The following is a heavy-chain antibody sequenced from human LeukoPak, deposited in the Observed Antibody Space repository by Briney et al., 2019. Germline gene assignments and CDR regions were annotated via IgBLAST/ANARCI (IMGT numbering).Heavy chain of an antibody. CDR2: ISSSSSYI. J-gene: IGHJ6*03. Sequence: GGSLRLSCAASGFTFSSYSMNWVRQAPGKGLEWVSSISSSSSYIYYADSVKGRFTISRDNAKNSLYLQMNSLRAEDTAVCYCAREVRYYYYMDVWGKGTTVTVSS. CDR1: GFTFSSYS. V-gene: IGHV3-21*01. CDR3: AREVRYYYYMDV.